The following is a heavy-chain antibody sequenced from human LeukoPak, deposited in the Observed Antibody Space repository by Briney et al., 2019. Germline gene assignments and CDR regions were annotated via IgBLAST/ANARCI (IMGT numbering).Heavy chain of an antibody. CDR3: ARGGYSNGPLPY. D-gene: IGHD4-11*01. Sequence: GGSLRLXCAASGFTFSSYAMSWVRQAPGKGLEWVSAISGSGGSTYYADSVKGRFTISRDNSKNTLRLQMNSLRVEDTAVYFCARGGYSNGPLPYWGQGTLVTVSS. CDR2: ISGSGGST. J-gene: IGHJ4*02. V-gene: IGHV3-23*01. CDR1: GFTFSSYA.